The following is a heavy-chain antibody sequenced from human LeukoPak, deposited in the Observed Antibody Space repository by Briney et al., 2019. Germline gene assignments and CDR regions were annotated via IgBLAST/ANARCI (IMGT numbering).Heavy chain of an antibody. D-gene: IGHD6-13*01. CDR3: ARLSSWSDPAVFDY. CDR1: GGSISSGSYY. Sequence: SETLSLTCTVSGGSISSGSYYWSWIRQPAGKGLEWIGRIYTSGSTNYNPSLKSRVTMSVDTSKNQFSLKLSSVTAADTAVYYCARLSSWSDPAVFDYWGQGTLVTVSS. J-gene: IGHJ4*02. CDR2: IYTSGST. V-gene: IGHV4-61*02.